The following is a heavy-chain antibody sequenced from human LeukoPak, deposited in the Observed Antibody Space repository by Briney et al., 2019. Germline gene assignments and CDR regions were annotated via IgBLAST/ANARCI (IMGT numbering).Heavy chain of an antibody. D-gene: IGHD4-17*01. Sequence: PGGSLRLSCAASGFTFSSYSMNWVRQAPGKGLEWVSSISSSSSYIYYADSVKGRLTISRDNAKNSLYLQMNSLRAEDTAVYYCARKRTVTTAQGAFDIWGQGTMVTVSS. CDR2: ISSSSSYI. CDR3: ARKRTVTTAQGAFDI. J-gene: IGHJ3*02. CDR1: GFTFSSYS. V-gene: IGHV3-21*01.